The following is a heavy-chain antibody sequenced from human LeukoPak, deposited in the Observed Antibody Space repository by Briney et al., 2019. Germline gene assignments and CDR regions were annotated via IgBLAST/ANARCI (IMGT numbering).Heavy chain of an antibody. J-gene: IGHJ4*02. CDR3: ARESYDSSGYYPVY. CDR1: GGSISSYY. V-gene: IGHV4-4*07. D-gene: IGHD3-22*01. Sequence: TSETLSLTCTVSGGSISSYYWSWIRQPAGKGLEWIGRIYTSGSTNHNPSLKSRVTMSVDTSKNQFSLKLSSVTAADTAVYYCARESYDSSGYYPVYWGQGTLVTVSS. CDR2: IYTSGST.